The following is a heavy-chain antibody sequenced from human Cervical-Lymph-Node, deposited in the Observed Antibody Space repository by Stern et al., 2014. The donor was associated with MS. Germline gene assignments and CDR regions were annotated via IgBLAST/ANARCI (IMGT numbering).Heavy chain of an antibody. V-gene: IGHV3-9*01. CDR3: AKGLYYGSGSLDY. J-gene: IGHJ4*02. CDR1: GFTFDDYV. D-gene: IGHD3-10*01. CDR2: ISWNSGRI. Sequence: VQLVESGGGLVQPGRSLRLSCAASGFTFDDYVMHWVRQAPGKGLEWVSGISWNSGRISYADSVKGRFTISRDNAKNSLYLQMNSLRAEDTALYYCAKGLYYGSGSLDYWGQGTLVTVSS.